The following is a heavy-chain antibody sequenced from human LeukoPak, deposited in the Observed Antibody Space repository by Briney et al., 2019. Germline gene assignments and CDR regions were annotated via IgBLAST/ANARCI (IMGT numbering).Heavy chain of an antibody. CDR1: GGSISSYY. J-gene: IGHJ6*03. D-gene: IGHD5-18*01. CDR3: ARGRYSYAPGYYYMDV. Sequence: SETLSLTCTVSGGSISSYYWSWIRQPPGKGLEWIGYIYYSGSTNYNPSLKSRVTISVDTSKNQFSLKLSSVTAADTAVYYCARGRYSYAPGYYYMDVWGKGTTVTVSS. CDR2: IYYSGST. V-gene: IGHV4-59*01.